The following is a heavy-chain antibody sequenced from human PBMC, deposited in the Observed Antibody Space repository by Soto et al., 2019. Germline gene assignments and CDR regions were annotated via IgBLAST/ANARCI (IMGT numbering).Heavy chain of an antibody. CDR3: ARIKYYDSSGYDY. D-gene: IGHD3-22*01. CDR1: GFSLSNARMG. V-gene: IGHV2-26*01. J-gene: IGHJ4*02. Sequence: QVTLKESGPVLVKPTETLTLTCTVSGFSLSNARMGVSWIRQSPGKALEWLAHIFSNDEKSYSTSLKSRLTIYKDTSKRQVVLTMTNMDPVDTATCYCARIKYYDSSGYDYWGQGTLVTVAS. CDR2: IFSNDEK.